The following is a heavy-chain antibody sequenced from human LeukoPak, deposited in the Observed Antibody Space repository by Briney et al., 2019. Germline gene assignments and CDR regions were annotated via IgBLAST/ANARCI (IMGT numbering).Heavy chain of an antibody. D-gene: IGHD6-19*01. Sequence: GGSLRLSCAASGFTVSSNYMSWVRQAPGEGLEWVSVIYSGGSIYYADSVKGRFTISRDHSKNTLYLQMNSLRAEDTAVYYCAKMGGSGWYPQIDYWGQGTLVTVSS. CDR1: GFTVSSNY. CDR2: IYSGGSI. J-gene: IGHJ4*02. V-gene: IGHV3-53*01. CDR3: AKMGGSGWYPQIDY.